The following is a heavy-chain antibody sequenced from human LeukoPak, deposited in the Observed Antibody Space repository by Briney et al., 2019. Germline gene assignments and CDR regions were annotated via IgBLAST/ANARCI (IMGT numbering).Heavy chain of an antibody. CDR2: IYYSGST. D-gene: IGHD2-2*02. CDR1: GGSISSYY. J-gene: IGHJ4*02. V-gene: IGHV4-59*12. Sequence: SETLSLTCTVSGGSISSYYWSWIRQPPGKGLEWIGYIYYSGSTNYNPSLKSRVTISVDTSKNQFSLKLSSVTAADTAVYYCASRAGYCSGTSCYTFDYWGQGALVTVSS. CDR3: ASRAGYCSGTSCYTFDY.